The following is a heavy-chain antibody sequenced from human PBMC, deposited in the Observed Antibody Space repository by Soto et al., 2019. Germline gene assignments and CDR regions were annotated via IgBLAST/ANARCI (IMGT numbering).Heavy chain of an antibody. CDR3: AKDLRPDGVWDFDH. Sequence: PGGSLRLSCAASGFTFTTYSLSWVRQAPGKGPEWVSGIVQDGSTKYADSKRGRYTISRDNSKNTVFLQLFSLRGEYTAVYYCAKDLRPDGVWDFDHWGQGTLVTVSS. CDR1: GFTFTTYS. V-gene: IGHV3-23*01. D-gene: IGHD4-17*01. J-gene: IGHJ4*02. CDR2: IVQDGST.